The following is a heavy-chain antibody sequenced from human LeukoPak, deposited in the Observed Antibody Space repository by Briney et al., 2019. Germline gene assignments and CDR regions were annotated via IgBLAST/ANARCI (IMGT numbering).Heavy chain of an antibody. CDR3: AKRYSGSSGLYNFDY. CDR2: ISGSGGST. Sequence: GGSLRLSCAASGFTFGSYAMSWVRQAPGKGLEWVSGISGSGGSTYYADSVKGRFTISRDNSKNTLYLQMNSLRAEDTAVYYCAKRYSGSSGLYNFDYWGQGTLVTVSS. V-gene: IGHV3-23*01. CDR1: GFTFGSYA. D-gene: IGHD1-26*01. J-gene: IGHJ4*02.